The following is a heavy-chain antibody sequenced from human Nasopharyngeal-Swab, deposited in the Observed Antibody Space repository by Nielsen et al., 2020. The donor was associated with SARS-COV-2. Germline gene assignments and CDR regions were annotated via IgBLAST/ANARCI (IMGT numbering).Heavy chain of an antibody. J-gene: IGHJ4*02. V-gene: IGHV3-23*01. Sequence: GESLKISCAASGFRFDSYAMSWVRQAPGKGIEWVSDIRGSGITTYYADSVKGRFTISRDNSKNTVYLQMDSLRAEDAAIYYCAKDMAAGYFFDFWGQGTLVTVSS. CDR2: IRGSGITT. CDR1: GFRFDSYA. CDR3: AKDMAAGYFFDF. D-gene: IGHD6-13*01.